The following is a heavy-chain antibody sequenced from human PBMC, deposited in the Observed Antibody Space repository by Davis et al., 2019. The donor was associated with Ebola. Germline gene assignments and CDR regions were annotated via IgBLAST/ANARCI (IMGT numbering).Heavy chain of an antibody. V-gene: IGHV3-23*01. CDR3: ARDWGSNTDYYYYGMDV. D-gene: IGHD3-16*01. CDR2: ISGSGGST. J-gene: IGHJ6*02. Sequence: PGRSLRLSCAAAGFTFSSYAMSWVRQAPGKWLEWVSAISGSGGSTYYADSVKGRYTISRDNSKNTLYLQMNSLRAEDTAVYYCARDWGSNTDYYYYGMDVWGQGTTVTVSS. CDR1: GFTFSSYA.